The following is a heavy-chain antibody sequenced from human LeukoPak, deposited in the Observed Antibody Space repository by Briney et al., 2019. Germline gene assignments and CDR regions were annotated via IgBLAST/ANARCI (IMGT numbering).Heavy chain of an antibody. CDR3: AKAQEAAAGNGYYYYYGMDV. D-gene: IGHD6-13*01. Sequence: GGSLRLSCAASGFTFSSYGMHWVRQAPGKGLEWVAVISCDGSNKDYADSVKGRFTISRDNSKNSLYLQMNSLRAEDTAVYYCAKAQEAAAGNGYYYYYGMDVWGKGTTVTVSS. J-gene: IGHJ6*04. V-gene: IGHV3-30*18. CDR1: GFTFSSYG. CDR2: ISCDGSNK.